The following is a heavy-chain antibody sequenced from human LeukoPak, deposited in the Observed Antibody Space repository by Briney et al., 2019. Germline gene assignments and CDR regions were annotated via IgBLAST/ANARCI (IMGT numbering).Heavy chain of an antibody. J-gene: IGHJ4*02. CDR1: GFTFDNYG. CDR2: IHWNGGRT. D-gene: IGHD4-17*01. Sequence: GGSLRLSCAASGFTFDNYGINWVRQAPGKGLEWVSRIHWNGGRTGYADSVKGRFTISRDNAKNSLYLQMNSLRAEDTAVYYCARDRLHYGEYEKTFDYWGQGTLVTVSS. CDR3: ARDRLHYGEYEKTFDY. V-gene: IGHV3-20*04.